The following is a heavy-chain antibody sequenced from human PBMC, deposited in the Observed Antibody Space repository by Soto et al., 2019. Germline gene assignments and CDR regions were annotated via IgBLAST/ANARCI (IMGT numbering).Heavy chain of an antibody. CDR2: ISAYSGDT. CDR1: GYTFSRYG. CDR3: GRSGFTDYEMNWIDP. D-gene: IGHD3-22*01. V-gene: IGHV1-18*03. Sequence: QLVQSGAEVKKPGASVTVSCKASGYTFSRYGITWVRQAPGQGLEWMGWISAYSGDTNYAQKFQGRVSMTTDSSTSTAYMELRSLRSDDMAIYYCGRSGFTDYEMNWIDPWGQGTLVTVSS. J-gene: IGHJ5*02.